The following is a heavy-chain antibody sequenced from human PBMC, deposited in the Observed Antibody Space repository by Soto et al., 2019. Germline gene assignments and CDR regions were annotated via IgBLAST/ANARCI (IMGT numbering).Heavy chain of an antibody. Sequence: QVQLVQSGAEVKKPGASVKVSCKASGYTFTSYGISWVRQAPGQGLEWMGWISANTGNTNFAQKLQGRVTMTTDTSTSPAYMELRSLRSDDTAVYYCTRDGRYSGSYGGYYFDYWGQGTLVTVSS. CDR1: GYTFTSYG. V-gene: IGHV1-18*01. J-gene: IGHJ4*02. D-gene: IGHD1-26*01. CDR2: ISANTGNT. CDR3: TRDGRYSGSYGGYYFDY.